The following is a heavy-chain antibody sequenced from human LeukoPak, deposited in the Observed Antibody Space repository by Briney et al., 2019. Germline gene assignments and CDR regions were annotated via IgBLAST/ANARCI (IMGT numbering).Heavy chain of an antibody. CDR1: GFTFSSYW. V-gene: IGHV3-7*01. Sequence: PGGSLRLSCVGSGFTFSSYWMNWVRQAPGRGLEWVANIKPDGSEKYYVDSVKGRFTISRDNANNSLYLQMNSLRVEDTAVYYCMPGSGYWGQGTLVTVSS. D-gene: IGHD2-15*01. J-gene: IGHJ4*02. CDR3: MPGSGY. CDR2: IKPDGSEK.